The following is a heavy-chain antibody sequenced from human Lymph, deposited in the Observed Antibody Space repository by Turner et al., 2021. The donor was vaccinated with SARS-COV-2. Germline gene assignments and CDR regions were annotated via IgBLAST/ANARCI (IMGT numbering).Heavy chain of an antibody. J-gene: IGHJ4*02. CDR2: ISDDGSDK. D-gene: IGHD3-22*01. CDR1: GFTFSSYA. V-gene: IGHV3-30*04. Sequence: QVQLVESGGGVVHPGRSLRLSCAASGFTFSSYAMHWVRQAPGKGLEWVAFISDDGSDKYYADSVKGRFTFSRDNSKNTLYLQMNSLRAEDTAVYYCARDRDSSGWVDYWGQGTLVTVSS. CDR3: ARDRDSSGWVDY.